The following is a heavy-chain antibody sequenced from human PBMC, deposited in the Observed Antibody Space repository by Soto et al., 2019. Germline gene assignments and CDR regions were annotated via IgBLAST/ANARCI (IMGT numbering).Heavy chain of an antibody. J-gene: IGHJ4*02. CDR2: ISSGGDAI. Sequence: PGGSLRLSCAASGFIFSDYFMSWIRQAPGKGLVWVAYISSGGDAIYYADSVKARFTISRDNAENSLYLQMNSLRAEDTAVYYCARDRGQLVFDYWGQGALVTVSS. V-gene: IGHV3-11*01. CDR3: ARDRGQLVFDY. CDR1: GFIFSDYF. D-gene: IGHD6-6*01.